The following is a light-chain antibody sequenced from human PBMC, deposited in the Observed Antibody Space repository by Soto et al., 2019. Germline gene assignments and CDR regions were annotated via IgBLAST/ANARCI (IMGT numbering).Light chain of an antibody. J-gene: IGKJ1*01. CDR1: QSVNNF. V-gene: IGKV3-11*01. CDR2: DAS. CDR3: QQRSNWPPT. Sequence: EVVLTQSPATLSLSPGDRATLSCRASQSVNNFLAWYQQKPGQTPRLLIYDASNRATGIPARFSGSGSGTDFTLTISSLEPEDFAVYYCQQRSNWPPTFGQGTKVEIK.